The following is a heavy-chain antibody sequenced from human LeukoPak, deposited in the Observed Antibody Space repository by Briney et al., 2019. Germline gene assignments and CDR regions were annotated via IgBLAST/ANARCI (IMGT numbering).Heavy chain of an antibody. CDR1: GFTFGSYW. V-gene: IGHV3-7*01. D-gene: IGHD6-13*01. CDR2: IKQDGSQK. CDR3: AKDLEPYSASWPADY. J-gene: IGHJ4*02. Sequence: GGSLRLSCAASGFTFGSYWMSWVRQAPGKGLEWVANIKQDGSQKYHVDSLKDRFTISRDNAKNSLYLQMNSLRAEDTAVYYCAKDLEPYSASWPADYWGQGTLVTVSS.